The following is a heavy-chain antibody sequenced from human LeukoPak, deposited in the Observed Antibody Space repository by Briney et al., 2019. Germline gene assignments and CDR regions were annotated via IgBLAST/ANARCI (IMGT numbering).Heavy chain of an antibody. CDR3: TTDADGDIDY. V-gene: IGHV3-15*01. J-gene: IGHJ4*02. CDR1: GFTFSTYG. Sequence: GGSLRISCAASGFTFSTYGLHWVRQAPGKGLEWVGRIKSKTDGGTTDYAAPVKGRFTISRDDSKNTLYLQMNSLKTEDTAVYYCTTDADGDIDYWGQGTLVTVSS. CDR2: IKSKTDGGTT. D-gene: IGHD4-17*01.